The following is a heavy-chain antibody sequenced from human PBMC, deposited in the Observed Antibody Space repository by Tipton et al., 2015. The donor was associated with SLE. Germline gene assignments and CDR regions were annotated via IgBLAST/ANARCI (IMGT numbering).Heavy chain of an antibody. CDR2: MNPNSGNT. J-gene: IGHJ4*02. Sequence: QVQLVQSGAEVKKPGAAVKVSCKASGYTFTSYDINWVRQATGQGLEWMGWMNPNSGNTGYAQKFQGRVTITRNTSISTAYMELSSLISEDTAVYYCARGPSWSGYYYYFDYWGQGTLVTVSS. CDR3: ARGPSWSGYYYYFDY. V-gene: IGHV1-8*01. CDR1: GYTFTSYD. D-gene: IGHD3-3*01.